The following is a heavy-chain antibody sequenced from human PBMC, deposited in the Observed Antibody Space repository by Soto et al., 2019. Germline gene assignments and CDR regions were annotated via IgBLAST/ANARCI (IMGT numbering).Heavy chain of an antibody. CDR2: ISYRGSA. J-gene: IGHJ5*02. CDR1: GDSISTSGYY. CDR3: ARGGEPLLAWLDP. Sequence: SETLSLTCTVSGDSISTSGYYWSWIRQHPGKGLEWIGHISYRGSAYHNPPLESRVTTSRDTSKNQFSLKLNSVTAADTAVYYCARGGEPLLAWLDPRGQGTLVTVSS. V-gene: IGHV4-31*03.